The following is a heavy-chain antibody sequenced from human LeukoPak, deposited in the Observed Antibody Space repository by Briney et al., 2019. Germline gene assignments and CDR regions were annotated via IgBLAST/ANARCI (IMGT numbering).Heavy chain of an antibody. CDR1: GGSFSGYY. V-gene: IGHV4-34*01. J-gene: IGHJ1*01. D-gene: IGHD3-22*01. Sequence: SETLSLTCAVYGGSFSGYYWSWIRQPPGKGLEWIGEINHSGSTNYNPSLKSRVTISVDTSKNQFSLKLSSVTAADTAVYYCARGPAGSSGSYFQHWGQGTLVTVSS. CDR3: ARGPAGSSGSYFQH. CDR2: INHSGST.